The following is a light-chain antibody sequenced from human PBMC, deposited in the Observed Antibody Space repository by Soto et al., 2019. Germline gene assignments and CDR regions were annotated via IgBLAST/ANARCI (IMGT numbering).Light chain of an antibody. V-gene: IGKV1-5*03. CDR3: QQYNSYSWT. J-gene: IGKJ1*01. CDR2: KAS. Sequence: DIQMTQSPSTLSASVVARVAITGRAGQSISSWLAWYQQKPGKAPKLLIYKASSLESGVPSRFSGSGSGTEFTLTISSLQPDDFATYYCQQYNSYSWTFGQGTKVDIK. CDR1: QSISSW.